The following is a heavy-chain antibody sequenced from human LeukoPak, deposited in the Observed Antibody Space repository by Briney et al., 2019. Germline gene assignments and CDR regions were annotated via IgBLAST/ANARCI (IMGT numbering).Heavy chain of an antibody. CDR3: ARNMTAITRLDVFDL. Sequence: SETLSLTCTVSGTSMINSHYWGWIRQSPGKGLEWIGGIYYSGSTFYNPSLKSRITISVDTSKNHFSLELRSVTAADTAIYYCARNMTAITRLDVFDLWGPGTMVTVSS. J-gene: IGHJ3*01. CDR2: IYYSGST. CDR1: GTSMINSHY. D-gene: IGHD2-21*02. V-gene: IGHV4-39*02.